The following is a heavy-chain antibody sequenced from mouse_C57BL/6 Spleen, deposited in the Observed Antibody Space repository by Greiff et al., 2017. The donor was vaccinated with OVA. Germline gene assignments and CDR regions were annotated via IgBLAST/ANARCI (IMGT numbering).Heavy chain of an antibody. J-gene: IGHJ4*01. Sequence: EVQVVESGGGLVKPGGSLKLSCAASGFTFTSYTMSWVRQTPEQRLEWVATISGGGGNTYYPDSVKGRFTLSRDKATNTLYLQMSSLTSEDTALYYCASRDIPTVVEGDYAMDYWGQGTSVTVSS. CDR1: GFTFTSYT. V-gene: IGHV5-9*01. D-gene: IGHD1-1*01. CDR3: ASRDIPTVVEGDYAMDY. CDR2: ISGGGGNT.